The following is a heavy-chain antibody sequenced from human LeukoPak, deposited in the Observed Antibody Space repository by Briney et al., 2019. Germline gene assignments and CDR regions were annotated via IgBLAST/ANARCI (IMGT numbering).Heavy chain of an antibody. J-gene: IGHJ6*03. CDR3: ARGATYYDFWSGYPNYYYYYYMDV. D-gene: IGHD3-3*01. V-gene: IGHV4-34*01. Sequence: SETLSLTCAVYGGSFSGYYWSWIRQPPGKGLEWIGDIYHSGSTNYNPSLKSRVTISVDTSKNQFSLKLSSVTAADTAVYYCARGATYYDFWSGYPNYYYYYYMDVWGKGTTVTVSS. CDR1: GGSFSGYY. CDR2: IYHSGST.